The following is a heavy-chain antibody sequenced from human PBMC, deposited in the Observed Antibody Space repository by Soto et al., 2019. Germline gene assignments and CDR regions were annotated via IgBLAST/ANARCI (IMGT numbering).Heavy chain of an antibody. Sequence: GGSLRLSCAASGFTFSSYAMSRVRQAPGKGLEWVSAISGSGGSPYYADSVKGRFTISRDNSKNTLYLQMNSLRAEDTAVYYCAKRWWPDTAVGFRYFAYRGQGTLVTVSS. V-gene: IGHV3-23*01. J-gene: IGHJ4*01. D-gene: IGHD5-18*01. CDR3: AKRWWPDTAVGFRYFAY. CDR2: ISGSGGSP. CDR1: GFTFSSYA.